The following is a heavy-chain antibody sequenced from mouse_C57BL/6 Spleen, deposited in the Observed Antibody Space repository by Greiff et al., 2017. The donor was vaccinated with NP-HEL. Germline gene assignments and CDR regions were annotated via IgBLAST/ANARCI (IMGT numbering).Heavy chain of an antibody. J-gene: IGHJ2*01. V-gene: IGHV1-70*01. CDR3: DY. CDR2: IFPASGST. CDR1: GYTFTSYW. Sequence: QVQLQQSGAELVKPGASVKLSCKASGYTFTSYWMHWVKQRPGQGLEWIGQIFPASGSTYYNEMYKDKAALTVDTSSSTAYMQLSSLTSEDTAVYFCDYWGQGTTLTVSS.